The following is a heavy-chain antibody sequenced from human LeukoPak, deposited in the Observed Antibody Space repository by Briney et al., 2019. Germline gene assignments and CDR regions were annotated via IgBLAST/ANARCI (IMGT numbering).Heavy chain of an antibody. CDR1: GGSISSYY. CDR3: ARRYGSGSSGTFDY. CDR2: IYYSGST. D-gene: IGHD3-10*01. J-gene: IGHJ4*02. V-gene: IGHV4-59*01. Sequence: SETLSLTCTVSGGSISSYYWSWIRQPPGKGLEWIAYIYYSGSTNYDPSLKSRVTISVDTSKNQFSLKLSSVTAADTAVYYCARRYGSGSSGTFDYWGQGTLVTVSS.